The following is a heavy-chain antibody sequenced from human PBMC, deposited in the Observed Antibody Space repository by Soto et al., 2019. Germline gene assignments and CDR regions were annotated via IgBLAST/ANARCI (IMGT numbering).Heavy chain of an antibody. CDR2: IIPMFGTA. J-gene: IGHJ4*02. Sequence: QVQVVQSGAEVKKPGSSVKVSCKAPGGTFSTYAISWVRQAPGQGLEWMGGIIPMFGTANYAQRFQDRVTITTDESTNTVYMEQSSLRSEDTAVYFCASGIQLWLRRINNGYSGWGQGTLVTVSS. V-gene: IGHV1-69*05. CDR3: ASGIQLWLRRINNGYSG. CDR1: GGTFSTYA. D-gene: IGHD5-18*01.